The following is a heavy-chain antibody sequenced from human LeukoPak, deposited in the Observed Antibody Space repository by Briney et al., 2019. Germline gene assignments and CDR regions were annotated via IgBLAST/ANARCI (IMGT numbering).Heavy chain of an antibody. Sequence: PGGSLRLSCAACGFTLRRYGMHGVREAPGEGLEGGGVIWYDGSKKNYADSVKGRFTICRDNSKNTLDLQMTSLRAEGGAVYYSARVPDDYSSGWYEEYFQYWGQGTLVIVSS. CDR2: IWYDGSKK. D-gene: IGHD6-19*01. CDR1: GFTLRRYG. J-gene: IGHJ1*01. V-gene: IGHV3-33*01. CDR3: ARVPDDYSSGWYEEYFQY.